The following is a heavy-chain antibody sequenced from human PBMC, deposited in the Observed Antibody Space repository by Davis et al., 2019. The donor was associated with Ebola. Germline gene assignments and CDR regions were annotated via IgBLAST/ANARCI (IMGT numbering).Heavy chain of an antibody. J-gene: IGHJ4*01. Sequence: SVKVSCKASGFTFTSSAMQWVRQARGQRLEWIGSIVVGSVNTNYAQNFQGRVTITRDMSTSISYLDLSNLRSEDTAVYFCAASAGTVGKFDYWGQGTLVTVSS. CDR1: GFTFTSSA. D-gene: IGHD1-14*01. CDR3: AASAGTVGKFDY. V-gene: IGHV1-58*02. CDR2: IVVGSVNT.